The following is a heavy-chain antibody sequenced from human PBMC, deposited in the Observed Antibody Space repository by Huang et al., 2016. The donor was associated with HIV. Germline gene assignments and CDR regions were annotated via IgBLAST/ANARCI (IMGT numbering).Heavy chain of an antibody. Sequence: QVQLVESGGGVVQPGRSLRISCAASGFTFSSYGMHWVRQAPGKGRECVAVISDDAKTKYYADSVKGRFSISRDNSKTTVYLQLNSLRLEDTAVYYCAKGGSAAAVLDFWGQGTLVTVSS. CDR1: GFTFSSYG. V-gene: IGHV3-30*18. CDR3: AKGGSAAAVLDF. D-gene: IGHD6-13*01. CDR2: ISDDAKTK. J-gene: IGHJ4*02.